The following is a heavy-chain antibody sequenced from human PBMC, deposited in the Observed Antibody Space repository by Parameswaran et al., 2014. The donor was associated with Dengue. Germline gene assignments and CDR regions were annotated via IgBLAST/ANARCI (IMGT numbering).Heavy chain of an antibody. V-gene: IGHV3-21*01. J-gene: IGHJ4*02. CDR3: ARTGYYYRSESTTDYFDY. Sequence: VRQMPGKGLEWVSSISSSSSYTDYADSVKGRFTISRDNAKNSLYLQMNSLRAEDTAVYYCARTGYYYRSESTTDYFDYWGQGTLVTVSS. CDR2: ISSSSSYT. D-gene: IGHD3-10*01.